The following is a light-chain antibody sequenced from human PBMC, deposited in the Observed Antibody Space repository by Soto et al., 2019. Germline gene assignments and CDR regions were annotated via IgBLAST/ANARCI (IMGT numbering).Light chain of an antibody. CDR1: QSVCRY. J-gene: IGKJ1*01. Sequence: EILITQAPATLSVSPWERATLSCRASQSVCRYLAWYQQKPGQAPRILIFGASNRATGIPGRFSGSGSRTEFTLTISSLQSEDFAVDYCQQYGSPGTFGQGTKV. CDR3: QQYGSPGT. CDR2: GAS. V-gene: IGKV3-15*01.